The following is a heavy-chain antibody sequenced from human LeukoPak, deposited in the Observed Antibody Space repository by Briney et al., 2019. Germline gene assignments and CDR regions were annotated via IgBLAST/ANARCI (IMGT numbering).Heavy chain of an antibody. J-gene: IGHJ3*02. D-gene: IGHD3-22*01. CDR2: INPSGGST. Sequence: GASVTVSCTASGYTFTSYYMHWVRQAPGQGLEWMGIINPSGGSTSYPQKFQGRVTMTRDTSTSTVYMELSSLRSEDTAVYYCARGITMIVVVSSYAFDIWGQGTMVTVSS. CDR1: GYTFTSYY. CDR3: ARGITMIVVVSSYAFDI. V-gene: IGHV1-46*01.